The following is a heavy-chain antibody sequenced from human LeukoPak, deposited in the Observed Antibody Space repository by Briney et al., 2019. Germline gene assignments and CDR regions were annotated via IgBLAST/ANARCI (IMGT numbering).Heavy chain of an antibody. Sequence: PSETLSLSCAVYGGSFSRYYLSWIRQPPGQGLEWIGEINHSGNINYNPSLKSRVTISVDTSKNQFSLKLSSVTAADTAVYYCARGFSFTPGRYGTTSGVFFDYWGQGALVTVSS. D-gene: IGHD3-16*01. J-gene: IGHJ4*02. CDR2: INHSGNI. CDR1: GGSFSRYY. V-gene: IGHV4-34*01. CDR3: ARGFSFTPGRYGTTSGVFFDY.